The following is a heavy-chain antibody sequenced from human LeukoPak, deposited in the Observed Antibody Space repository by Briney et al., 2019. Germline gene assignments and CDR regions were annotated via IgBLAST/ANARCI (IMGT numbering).Heavy chain of an antibody. J-gene: IGHJ5*02. CDR1: GYTFTSYG. V-gene: IGHV1-8*02. Sequence: ASVKVSCKASGYTFTSYGISWVRQAPGQGLAWMGWMNPNSGNTGYAQKFQGRVTMTRNTSISTAYMELSSLRSEDTAVYYCARTYYDILTGTFDPWGQGTLVTVSS. D-gene: IGHD3-9*01. CDR2: MNPNSGNT. CDR3: ARTYYDILTGTFDP.